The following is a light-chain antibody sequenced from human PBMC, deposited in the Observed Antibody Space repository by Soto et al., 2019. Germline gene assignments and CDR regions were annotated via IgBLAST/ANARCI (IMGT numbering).Light chain of an antibody. CDR3: QHYNNYPLT. CDR2: HAS. J-gene: IGKJ4*01. CDR1: ESIGEW. Sequence: DIQMTQYPSTMSASGGRIITMSCRASESIGEWLAWYQQKPGKAPKALIYHASTLESGVPSRFSGSGSGTDFTLTISSLQPDDSVTYYCQHYNNYPLTFGGGTKVDI. V-gene: IGKV1-5*01.